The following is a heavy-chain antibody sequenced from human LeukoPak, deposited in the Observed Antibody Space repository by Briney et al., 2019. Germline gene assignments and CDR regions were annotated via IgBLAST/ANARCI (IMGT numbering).Heavy chain of an antibody. V-gene: IGHV4-59*01. D-gene: IGHD3-10*01. Sequence: SETLSLTCTVSGGSISSYYWSWSRQPPGKGLEWIGYSTYNRSTNYNPSLKSRVTISVDTSKTQLSLKLNPVTAADTAVYYCARWGGTQVIRWGQGTLVTISS. J-gene: IGHJ4*02. CDR3: ARWGGTQVIR. CDR2: STYNRST. CDR1: GGSISSYY.